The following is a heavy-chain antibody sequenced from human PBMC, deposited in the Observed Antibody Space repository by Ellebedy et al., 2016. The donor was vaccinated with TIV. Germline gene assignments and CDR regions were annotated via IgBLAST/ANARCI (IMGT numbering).Heavy chain of an antibody. J-gene: IGHJ5*02. Sequence: MPSATLSLTCAVYGESFTDSYWTWLRQPAGRGLEWIGRINHSGSTNYNPSLKSRVTISVETSQNQFSLKLDSVTAADTAVYYCARRGITARRRGWFDPWGQGTLVTVSS. CDR2: INHSGST. CDR3: ARRGITARRRGWFDP. V-gene: IGHV4-34*01. D-gene: IGHD6-6*01. CDR1: GESFTDSY.